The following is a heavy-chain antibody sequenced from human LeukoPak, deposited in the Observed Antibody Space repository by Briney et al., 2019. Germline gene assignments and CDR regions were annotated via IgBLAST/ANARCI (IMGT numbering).Heavy chain of an antibody. Sequence: GGSLRLSCAASGFTFSSYVMHWVRQAPGKGLEWVAVISYDGSNKYYADSVKGRFTISRDNSKNTLYLQMNSLRAEDTAVYYCARDGPIAVAGTGAPNWFDPWGQGTLVTVSS. CDR3: ARDGPIAVAGTGAPNWFDP. V-gene: IGHV3-30*04. CDR1: GFTFSSYV. D-gene: IGHD6-19*01. CDR2: ISYDGSNK. J-gene: IGHJ5*02.